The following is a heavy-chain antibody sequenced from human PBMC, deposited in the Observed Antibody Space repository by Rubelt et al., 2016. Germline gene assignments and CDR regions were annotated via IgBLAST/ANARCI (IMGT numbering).Heavy chain of an antibody. CDR2: INHSGGT. V-gene: IGHV4-59*08. J-gene: IGHJ5*02. CDR3: AGRTNWFDP. Sequence: QLQESGPGLLKASETLSLTCTVSGDSISNYYWIWIRQPPGKGLEWIGEINHSGGTGYNPSLKSRVTISVDTSKNQFSLKLTSVTAADTAVYYCAGRTNWFDPWGQGTLVTVSS. CDR1: GDSISNYY.